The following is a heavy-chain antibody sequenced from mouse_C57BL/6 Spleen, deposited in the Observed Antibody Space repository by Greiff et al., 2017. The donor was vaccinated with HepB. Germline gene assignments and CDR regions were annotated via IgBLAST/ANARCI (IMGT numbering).Heavy chain of an antibody. V-gene: IGHV10-1*01. CDR1: GFSFNTYA. D-gene: IGHD2-4*01. Sequence: GGGLVQPKGSLKLSCAASGFSFNTYAMNWVRQAPGKGLEWVARIRSKSNNYATYYADSVKDRFTISRDDSESMLYLQMNNLKTEDTAMYYCVRQRDYDYDVYFDYWGQGTTLTVSS. CDR3: VRQRDYDYDVYFDY. CDR2: IRSKSNNYAT. J-gene: IGHJ2*01.